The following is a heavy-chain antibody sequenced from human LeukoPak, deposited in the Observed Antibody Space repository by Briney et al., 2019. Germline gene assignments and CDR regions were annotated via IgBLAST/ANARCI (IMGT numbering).Heavy chain of an antibody. Sequence: GGSLRLSCAASGFTFSSYAMSWVRQAPGKGLEWVSAISGSGGSTYYADSVKGRFTISRDNSKNTLYMQMNSLRAEDTAVYYCAKDPLSRGSGSYPTYWGQGTLVTVSS. D-gene: IGHD3-10*01. CDR3: AKDPLSRGSGSYPTY. CDR1: GFTFSSYA. J-gene: IGHJ4*02. CDR2: ISGSGGST. V-gene: IGHV3-23*01.